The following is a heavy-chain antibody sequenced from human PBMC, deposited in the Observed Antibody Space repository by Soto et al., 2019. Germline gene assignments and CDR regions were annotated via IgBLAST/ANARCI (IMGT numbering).Heavy chain of an antibody. Sequence: GGSLRLSCATPGLTFSNYAMSWVRQAPGGGLEWVSSMSGSSSTTYYADSVKGRFTISRDRSKNTLYLQMSSLRAEDTALYYCAKNQERELPRVIDFWGQGTLVTVSS. CDR3: AKNQERELPRVIDF. D-gene: IGHD1-7*01. CDR1: GLTFSNYA. J-gene: IGHJ4*02. CDR2: MSGSSSTT. V-gene: IGHV3-23*01.